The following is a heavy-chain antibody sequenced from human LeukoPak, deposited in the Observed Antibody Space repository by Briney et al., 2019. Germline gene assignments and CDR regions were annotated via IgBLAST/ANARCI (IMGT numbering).Heavy chain of an antibody. CDR1: GGSFSGYY. J-gene: IGHJ4*02. D-gene: IGHD3-16*02. V-gene: IGHV4-34*01. CDR3: ARGLSAVVY. Sequence: SETLSLTCAVYGGSFSGYYWSWIRQPPGKGLEWIGEINHSGSTNYNPSLKSRVTISVNTSKNQFSLKLSSVTAADTAVYYCARGLSAVVYWGQGTLVTVSS. CDR2: INHSGST.